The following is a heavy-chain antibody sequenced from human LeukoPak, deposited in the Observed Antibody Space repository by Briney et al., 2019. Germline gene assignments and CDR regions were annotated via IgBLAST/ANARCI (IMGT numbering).Heavy chain of an antibody. J-gene: IGHJ4*02. CDR3: ARPYCSGGSCYSQGFDY. CDR1: GYSFTSYW. CDR2: IYPGDSDT. Sequence: GESLKISCKGSGYSFTSYWIGWVRQMPGKGLGWMGIIYPGDSDTRYSPSFQGQVTISADKSISTAYLQWSSLKASDTAMYYCARPYCSGGSCYSQGFDYWGQGTLVTVSS. V-gene: IGHV5-51*01. D-gene: IGHD2-15*01.